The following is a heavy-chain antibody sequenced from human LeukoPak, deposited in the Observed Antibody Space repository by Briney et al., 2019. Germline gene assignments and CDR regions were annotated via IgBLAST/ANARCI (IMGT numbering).Heavy chain of an antibody. CDR3: ARDSINFSSYYDNGAFDI. V-gene: IGHV3-23*01. Sequence: GVSLRLSCAASGFTFSSYAMTWVRQAPGKGLEWVSGVSGSGGSTYYADSVKGRFTISRDNSKNTLYLQMNSLRAEDTAVYYCARDSINFSSYYDNGAFDIWGQGTMVTVSS. J-gene: IGHJ3*02. D-gene: IGHD3-22*01. CDR2: VSGSGGST. CDR1: GFTFSSYA.